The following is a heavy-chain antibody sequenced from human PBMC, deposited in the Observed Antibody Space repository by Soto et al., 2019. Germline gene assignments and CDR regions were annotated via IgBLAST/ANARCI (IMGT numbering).Heavy chain of an antibody. CDR2: IYHSGAT. Sequence: PSETLSLTCAVSGGSISSGNWWSWIRQPPGKGLEWIGYIYHSGATFYNPSLKSRVTISVDTPKNQFSLMLSSVTAADTAVYYCARDNSGYSRADYWGQGTLVTVSS. CDR3: ARDNSGYSRADY. D-gene: IGHD3-22*01. J-gene: IGHJ4*02. V-gene: IGHV4-30-4*01. CDR1: GGSISSGNW.